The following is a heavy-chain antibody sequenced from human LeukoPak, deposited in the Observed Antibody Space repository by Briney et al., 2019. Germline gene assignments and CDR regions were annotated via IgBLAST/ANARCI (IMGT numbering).Heavy chain of an antibody. CDR2: INQDGSEK. D-gene: IGHD3-22*01. J-gene: IGHJ4*02. V-gene: IGHV3-7*01. Sequence: GGSLRLSCAASGFTFSTYCMSWVRQAPGKGLEWVANINQDGSEKYYVDSVTGRFTISRDNAQKSLHLQMSSLRAEDTAVYYCARGRFHHDSSGYSSFYHWGQGTLVTVSS. CDR3: ARGRFHHDSSGYSSFYH. CDR1: GFTFSTYC.